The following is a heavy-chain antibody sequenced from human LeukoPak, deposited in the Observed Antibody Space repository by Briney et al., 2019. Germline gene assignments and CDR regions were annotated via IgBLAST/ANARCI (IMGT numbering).Heavy chain of an antibody. CDR1: GFTFSDYS. CDR3: TRDGSGFYYYYYMDV. Sequence: MPGGSLRLSCAASGFTFSDYSMNWVRQAPGKGLEWVASISTVSTYTFYAESLKGRISISRDNAKNSLILQMSSLRADGTAVYYCTRDGSGFYYYYYMDVWGKGTTVTVSS. D-gene: IGHD6-25*01. CDR2: ISTVSTYT. V-gene: IGHV3-21*01. J-gene: IGHJ6*03.